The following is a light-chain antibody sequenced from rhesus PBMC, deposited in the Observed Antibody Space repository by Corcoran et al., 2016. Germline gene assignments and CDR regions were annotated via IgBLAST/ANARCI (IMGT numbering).Light chain of an antibody. CDR1: QSVSTW. Sequence: DIQMTQSPSSLSASIGDTVTITCRASQSVSTWLDLYQQKTRKAPKFMIYYANSLASGAPSRFSGSVSGTDFTLTISSLQPEDFATYYCQQGNSNPRTVGGGTKVELK. CDR2: YAN. J-gene: IGKJ4*01. CDR3: QQGNSNPRT. V-gene: IGKV1S15*01.